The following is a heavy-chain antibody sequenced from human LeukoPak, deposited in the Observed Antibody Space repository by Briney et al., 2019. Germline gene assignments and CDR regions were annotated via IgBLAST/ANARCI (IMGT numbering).Heavy chain of an antibody. Sequence: ESGPALVKPTQTLTLTCTFSGFSLSTSGMCVTWIRQPPGKALEWVARVDWDDDRYFSTSLKTRLTISKDTSKDQVVLTMTNMDPVDTATYYCARHNGFSSSLDYWGQGILVTVSS. CDR3: ARHNGFSSSLDY. D-gene: IGHD2-8*01. J-gene: IGHJ4*02. V-gene: IGHV2-70*11. CDR1: GFSLSTSGMC. CDR2: VDWDDDR.